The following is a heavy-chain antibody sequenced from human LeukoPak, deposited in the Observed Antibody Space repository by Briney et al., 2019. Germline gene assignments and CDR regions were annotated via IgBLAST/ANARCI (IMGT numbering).Heavy chain of an antibody. CDR3: ARDAKSTTIFGEVPNETTYYYYYMDV. Sequence: GGSLRLSCAASGFTVSSNYMSWVRQAPGKGLEWVSGISWNSGSIGYADSVKGRFTISRDNAKNSLYLQMNSLRAEDTAVYYCARDAKSTTIFGEVPNETTYYYYYMDVWGKGTSVTVSS. J-gene: IGHJ6*03. V-gene: IGHV3-48*04. CDR2: ISWNSGSI. D-gene: IGHD3-3*01. CDR1: GFTVSSNY.